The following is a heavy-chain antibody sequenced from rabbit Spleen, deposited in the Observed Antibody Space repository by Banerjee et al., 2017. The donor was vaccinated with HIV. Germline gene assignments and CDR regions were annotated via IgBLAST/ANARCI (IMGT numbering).Heavy chain of an antibody. Sequence: QSLEESGGDLVKPGASLKLSCKVSGFDFSGYYMSWVRQAPGKGLEWIGYIVPIFGVTYYANWVNGRFTISSHNAQNTLYLQLNSLTAADTATYFCVREAGYGGYGDGNLWGPGTLVTVS. CDR3: VREAGYGGYGDGNL. CDR1: GFDFSGYY. D-gene: IGHD6-1*01. V-gene: IGHV1S7*01. CDR2: IVPIFGVT. J-gene: IGHJ4*01.